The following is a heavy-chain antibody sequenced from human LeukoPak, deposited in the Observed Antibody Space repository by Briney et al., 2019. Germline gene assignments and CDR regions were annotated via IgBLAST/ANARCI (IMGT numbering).Heavy chain of an antibody. V-gene: IGHV3-21*01. J-gene: IGHJ4*02. Sequence: QAGGSLRLSCAASGFTFSSYSMNWVRQAPGKGLEWVSSISSSSSYIYYADSVKGRFTISRDNAKNSLYLQMNSLRAEDTAVYYCARTSNYDRPSFDYWGQGTLVTVSS. CDR1: GFTFSSYS. CDR2: ISSSSSYI. D-gene: IGHD3-3*01. CDR3: ARTSNYDRPSFDY.